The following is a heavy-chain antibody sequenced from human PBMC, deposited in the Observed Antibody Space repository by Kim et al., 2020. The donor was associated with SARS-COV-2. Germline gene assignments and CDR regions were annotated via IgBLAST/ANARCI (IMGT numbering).Heavy chain of an antibody. Sequence: APKLQGRVTMTTDTSTSTAYMELRSLRSDDTAVYYCAREDYDFWSGYVDYWGQGTLVTVSS. CDR3: AREDYDFWSGYVDY. J-gene: IGHJ4*02. D-gene: IGHD3-3*01. V-gene: IGHV1-18*01.